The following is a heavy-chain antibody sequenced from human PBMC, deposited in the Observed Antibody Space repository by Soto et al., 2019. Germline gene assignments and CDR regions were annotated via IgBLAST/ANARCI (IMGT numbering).Heavy chain of an antibody. J-gene: IGHJ6*02. CDR1: GFTFSSYA. Sequence: GGSLRLSCAASGFTFSSYAMHWVRQAPGKGLEWVAVISYDGSNKYYADSVKGRFTISRDNSKNTLYLQMNSLRAEDTAVYYCARXLAVAGSYYYYYYGMDVWGQGTTVTVSS. D-gene: IGHD6-19*01. CDR3: ARXLAVAGSYYYYYYGMDV. V-gene: IGHV3-30-3*01. CDR2: ISYDGSNK.